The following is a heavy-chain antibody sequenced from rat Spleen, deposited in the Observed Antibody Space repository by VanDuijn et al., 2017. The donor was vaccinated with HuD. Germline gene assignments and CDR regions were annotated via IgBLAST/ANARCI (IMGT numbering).Heavy chain of an antibody. Sequence: EVGLVDSGGGLVQPGRSMKLSCAASGFTFSNYGMAWVRQAPTKGLEWVASISTSGGNTYYRDSVKGRCTISRYNAKSTLYLQMDSLRSEDTATYYCTTNPYWGQGVMVTVSS. J-gene: IGHJ2*01. CDR3: TTNPY. CDR2: ISTSGGNT. V-gene: IGHV5-25*01. CDR1: GFTFSNYG. D-gene: IGHD3-4*01.